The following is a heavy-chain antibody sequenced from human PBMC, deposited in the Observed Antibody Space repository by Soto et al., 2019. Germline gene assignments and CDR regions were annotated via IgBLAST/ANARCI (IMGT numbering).Heavy chain of an antibody. CDR3: ARTATKTYYFDY. Sequence: ASVKVSCKASGYTFTGYYMHWVRQAPGQGLEWMGWINPNSGGTNYAQKFQGWVTMTRDTSISTAYMELSRLRPDDTAVYYCARTATKTYYFDYWGQGTLVTVSS. CDR2: INPNSGGT. D-gene: IGHD5-12*01. CDR1: GYTFTGYY. V-gene: IGHV1-2*04. J-gene: IGHJ4*02.